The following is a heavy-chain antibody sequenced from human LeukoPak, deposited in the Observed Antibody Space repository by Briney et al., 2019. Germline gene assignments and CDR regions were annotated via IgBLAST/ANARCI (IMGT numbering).Heavy chain of an antibody. D-gene: IGHD3-22*01. CDR3: ASGVYYDSSGAGRDI. CDR1: GFTFSDYS. J-gene: IGHJ3*02. Sequence: GGSLRLSCAASGFTFSDYSMHWVRKAPGKGLNWVAFIRYDGNNKYYADSVKGRFTIPRDNAKNSLYLQMNSLRAEDTAVYYCASGVYYDSSGAGRDIWGQGTMVTVSS. V-gene: IGHV3-30*02. CDR2: IRYDGNNK.